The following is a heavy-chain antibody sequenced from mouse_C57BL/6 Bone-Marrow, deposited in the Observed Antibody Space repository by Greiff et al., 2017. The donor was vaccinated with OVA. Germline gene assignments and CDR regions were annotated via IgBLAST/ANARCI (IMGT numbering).Heavy chain of an antibody. Sequence: DVKLVESGGGLVKPGGSLKLSCAASGFTFSSYAMSWVRQTPEKRLEWVATISDGGSYTYYPDNVKGRFTISRDNAKNNLYLQMSHLKSEDTAMYYCARDFGDEGWYFDVWGTGTTVTVSS. CDR3: ARDFGDEGWYFDV. J-gene: IGHJ1*03. V-gene: IGHV5-4*01. CDR2: ISDGGSYT. D-gene: IGHD3-1*01. CDR1: GFTFSSYA.